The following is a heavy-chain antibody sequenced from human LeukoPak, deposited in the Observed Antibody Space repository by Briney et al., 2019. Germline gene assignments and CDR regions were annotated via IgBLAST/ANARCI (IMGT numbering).Heavy chain of an antibody. CDR1: GFSFDNYG. CDR3: TTDLFIAAAVPEYFQH. CDR2: IKSKTDGGTT. J-gene: IGHJ1*01. Sequence: GGSLRLSCVTSGFSFDNYGMSWVRQAPGKGLEWVGRIKSKTDGGTTDYAAPVKGRFTISRDDSKNTLYLQMNSLKTEDTAVYYCTTDLFIAAAVPEYFQHWGQGTLVTVSS. V-gene: IGHV3-15*01. D-gene: IGHD6-13*01.